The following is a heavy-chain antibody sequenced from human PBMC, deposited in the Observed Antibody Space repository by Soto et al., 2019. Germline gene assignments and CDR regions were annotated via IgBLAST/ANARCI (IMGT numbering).Heavy chain of an antibody. J-gene: IGHJ4*02. CDR2: ISSSSSYI. CDR3: ARDQYDSRGCNNHIDY. Sequence: PGGSLRLSCAASGFTFSSYTMNWVRQAPGKGLEWVSSISSSSSYIYYGDSVKGRFTISRDNAKNSLFLQMNSLRAEDTAVYYCARDQYDSRGCNNHIDYWGQGTLVTVS. D-gene: IGHD3-22*01. V-gene: IGHV3-21*01. CDR1: GFTFSSYT.